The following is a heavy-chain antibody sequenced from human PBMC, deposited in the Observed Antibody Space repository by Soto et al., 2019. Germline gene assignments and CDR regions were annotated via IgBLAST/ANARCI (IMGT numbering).Heavy chain of an antibody. V-gene: IGHV3-23*01. D-gene: IGHD2-2*01. J-gene: IGHJ6*04. CDR3: AKVDQFFISTSCYPSMDV. CDR2: ISCSGGST. Sequence: GGSLRLSCAASGFTFSSYAMSWVRQAPGKGLEWVSAISCSGGSTYYADSVKGRFTISRDNAKNTLYLQMNSLRAEDTALYYCAKVDQFFISTSCYPSMDVWGKGPLVTVSS. CDR1: GFTFSSYA.